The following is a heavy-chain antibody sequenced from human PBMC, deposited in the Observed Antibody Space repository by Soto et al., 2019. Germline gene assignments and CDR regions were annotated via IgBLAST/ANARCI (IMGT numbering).Heavy chain of an antibody. CDR3: ERVWDYFAGGGYPYYYDY. Sequence: PSETLSLTCTVSGGSISSYYWSWIRQPPGKGLEWIGYIYYSGSTNYNPSLKSRVTISVEKSKNQFSLNLSSVTAADTAVYYCERVWDYFAGGGYPYYYDYWGRGTLVTVSS. D-gene: IGHD2-8*02. J-gene: IGHJ4*02. CDR1: GGSISSYY. CDR2: IYYSGST. V-gene: IGHV4-59*12.